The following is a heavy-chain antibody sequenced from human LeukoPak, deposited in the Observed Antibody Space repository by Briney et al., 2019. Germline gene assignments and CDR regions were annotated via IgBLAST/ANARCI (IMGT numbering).Heavy chain of an antibody. CDR2: SGGSGGRT. V-gene: IGHV3-23*01. J-gene: IGHJ4*02. Sequence: PGGSLRLSCAASGFTFPRHPMSWVRQAPGKGLEWVASSGGSGGRTHYADSVKGRFTISRDNSQNTVYLHMNSLRADDTAVYYCAQEHFDTSGYYSRFDNWGQGILVTVSS. D-gene: IGHD3-22*01. CDR3: AQEHFDTSGYYSRFDN. CDR1: GFTFPRHP.